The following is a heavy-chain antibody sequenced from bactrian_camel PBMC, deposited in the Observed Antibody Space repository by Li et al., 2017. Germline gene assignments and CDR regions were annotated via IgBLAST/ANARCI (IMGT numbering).Heavy chain of an antibody. CDR3: AADVPIATGGEYNY. V-gene: IGHV3S55*01. CDR1: GYRVGTSG. D-gene: IGHD4*01. Sequence: QVQLVESGGGSVQAGGSLKLSCVVSGYRVGTSGMGWFRQAPGKEREGVAAIECDGSTTYADSVKGRFTNSQDNAKNTLYLQMNSLKPEDTAVYYCAADVPIATGGEYNYWGQGTQVTVS. J-gene: IGHJ4*01. CDR2: IECDGST.